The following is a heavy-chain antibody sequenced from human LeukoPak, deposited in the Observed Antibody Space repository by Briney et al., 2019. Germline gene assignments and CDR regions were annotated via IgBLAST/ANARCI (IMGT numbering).Heavy chain of an antibody. CDR3: AKTLGTPDFDY. D-gene: IGHD7-27*01. V-gene: IGHV3-30*18. CDR1: GLTFSSYG. CDR2: ISYDGSNK. J-gene: IGHJ4*02. Sequence: GGSLRLSCAPPGLTFSSYGMHWVREAPGKELEWVAVISYDGSNKYYADSVKGRFTISRDNSKNTLYLQMNSLRAEDTAVYYCAKTLGTPDFDYWGRGTLVTVSS.